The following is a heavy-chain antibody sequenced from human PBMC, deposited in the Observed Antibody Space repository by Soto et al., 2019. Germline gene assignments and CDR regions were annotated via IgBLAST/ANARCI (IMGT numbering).Heavy chain of an antibody. J-gene: IGHJ4*02. V-gene: IGHV1-18*04. D-gene: IGHD3-22*01. CDR3: ARSAYYYDSSGYYYPVYFDY. CDR1: GYTFTSYG. Sequence: ASVKVSCKASGYTFTSYGISWVRQAPGQGLEWMGWIGAYNGNTNYAQKLQGRVTMTTDTSTSTAYMELRSLRSDDTAVYYCARSAYYYDSSGYYYPVYFDYWGQGTLVTVSS. CDR2: IGAYNGNT.